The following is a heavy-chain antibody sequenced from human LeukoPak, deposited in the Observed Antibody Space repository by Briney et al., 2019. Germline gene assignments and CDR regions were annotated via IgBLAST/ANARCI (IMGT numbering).Heavy chain of an antibody. Sequence: PGGSLRLACAASGFTFSSYAMSWVRQAPGKGLEWVSAISGSGGSTYYADSVKGRFTISRDNSKNTLYLQMNSLRAEDTAVYYCAKDSRVVGYYIDYWGQGTLVTVSS. D-gene: IGHD1-26*01. CDR2: ISGSGGST. CDR1: GFTFSSYA. CDR3: AKDSRVVGYYIDY. V-gene: IGHV3-23*01. J-gene: IGHJ4*02.